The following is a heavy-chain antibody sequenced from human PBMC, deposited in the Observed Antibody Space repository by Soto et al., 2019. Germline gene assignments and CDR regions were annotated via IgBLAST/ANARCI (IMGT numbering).Heavy chain of an antibody. J-gene: IGHJ4*02. CDR3: ARDGAGDYVSNFDY. Sequence: QVQLVESGGGVVQPGRSLRLSCAASGFTFSSYAMHCVRQAPGKGLEWVAVISYDGSNKYYADAVKGRFTISRDNSKNTLYLQMNSLRAEDTAVYYCARDGAGDYVSNFDYWGQGTLVTVSS. D-gene: IGHD4-17*01. V-gene: IGHV3-30-3*01. CDR1: GFTFSSYA. CDR2: ISYDGSNK.